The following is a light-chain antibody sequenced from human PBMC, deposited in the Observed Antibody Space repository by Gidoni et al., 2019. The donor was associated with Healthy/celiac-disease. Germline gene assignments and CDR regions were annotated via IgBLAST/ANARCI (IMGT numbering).Light chain of an antibody. J-gene: IGLJ3*02. CDR2: GNT. Sequence: QSVLTQPPSVSGAPGQRVPISCTGSSSNIGAGYDVHWYQQSPGTAPKLLIYGNTNRPPGVRDRFSGSKSGTSASLAITGLQAEDEADYYCQSYDSSLSDWVFGGGTKLTVL. V-gene: IGLV1-40*01. CDR3: QSYDSSLSDWV. CDR1: SSNIGAGYD.